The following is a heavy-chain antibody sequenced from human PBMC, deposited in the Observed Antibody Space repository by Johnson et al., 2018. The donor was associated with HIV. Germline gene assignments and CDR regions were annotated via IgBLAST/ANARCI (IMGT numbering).Heavy chain of an antibody. Sequence: STYYADSVKGRFTISRDNSKNTLYLQMNSLRAEDTAVYYCARGSSGSFDLWGRGTMVTVSS. CDR2: ST. J-gene: IGHJ3*01. V-gene: IGHV3-53*01. CDR3: ARGSSGSFDL. D-gene: IGHD6-6*01.